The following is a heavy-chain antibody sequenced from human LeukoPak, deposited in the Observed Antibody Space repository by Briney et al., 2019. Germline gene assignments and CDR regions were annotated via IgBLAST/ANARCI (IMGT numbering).Heavy chain of an antibody. V-gene: IGHV1-2*02. CDR2: INPNSGGT. D-gene: IGHD6-6*01. J-gene: IGHJ5*02. Sequence: ASVKVSCKASGYTFSGYYMHWVRQAPGQGLEWMGWINPNSGGTNYAQKFQGRVTMTRDTSISTAYMELSSLRSEDTAVYYCAREGGEQLVLRSARSNWFDPWGQGTLVTVSS. CDR1: GYTFSGYY. CDR3: AREGGEQLVLRSARSNWFDP.